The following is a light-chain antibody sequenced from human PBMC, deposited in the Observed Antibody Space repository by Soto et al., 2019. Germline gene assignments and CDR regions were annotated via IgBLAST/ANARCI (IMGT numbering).Light chain of an antibody. V-gene: IGLV2-11*01. Sequence: QSALTQPRSVSGSPGQSVTISCSGTSSDVGGYNFVSWYQQLPGKAPKLMIYDVTKRPSGVPDRFSASKSGNTASLTISGLQAEDEGDYYCCSYAASYTYVFGTATKVTVL. CDR3: CSYAASYTYV. J-gene: IGLJ1*01. CDR1: SSDVGGYNF. CDR2: DVT.